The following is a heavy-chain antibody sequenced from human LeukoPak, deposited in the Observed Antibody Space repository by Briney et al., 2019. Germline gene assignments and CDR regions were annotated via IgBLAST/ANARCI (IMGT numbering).Heavy chain of an antibody. D-gene: IGHD3/OR15-3a*01. CDR1: GFTFSSYW. V-gene: IGHV3-7*01. J-gene: IGHJ2*01. CDR3: ARWTDWYFDL. Sequence: GGSLRLSCAASGFTFSSYWMHWVRQAPEKGLQWVANIKEDGSDKNYADSVKGRFTISRDNAKNLLYLQMNSLRAEETAVYYCARWTDWYFDLWGRGTLVTVSS. CDR2: IKEDGSDK.